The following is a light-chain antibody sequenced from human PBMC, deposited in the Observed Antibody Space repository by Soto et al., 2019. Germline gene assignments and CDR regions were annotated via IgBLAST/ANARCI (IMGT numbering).Light chain of an antibody. CDR2: DIS. V-gene: IGLV2-14*01. CDR3: RSYRISSTDV. CDR1: SSDGGGYNY. Sequence: QSALAQPAAVSRAPGHSIILSCTGTSSDGGGYNYVSWYQQHPGKAPKLMIYDISNRPSGGSNRFSGSKSGNTASLTIPRPQGEDAGDCYCRSYRISSTDVFGNGSKGTGL. J-gene: IGLJ1*01.